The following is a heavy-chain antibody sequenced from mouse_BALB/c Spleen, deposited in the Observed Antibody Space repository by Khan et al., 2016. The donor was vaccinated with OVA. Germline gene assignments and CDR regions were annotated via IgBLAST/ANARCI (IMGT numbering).Heavy chain of an antibody. CDR2: INPYNDGI. D-gene: IGHD4-1*01. CDR3: EREASNGDFAFAY. CDR1: GYTFTNYV. Sequence: IQLVQSGPDLVKPGASVKMSCKASGYTFTNYVIHWVKQKPGQGLEWIGYINPYNDGIRYNEKFKGQATLTSDKSSSTAYMELSSLTSEDSAVSYCEREASNGDFAFAYWGQGTLVTVAA. J-gene: IGHJ3*01. V-gene: IGHV1S136*01.